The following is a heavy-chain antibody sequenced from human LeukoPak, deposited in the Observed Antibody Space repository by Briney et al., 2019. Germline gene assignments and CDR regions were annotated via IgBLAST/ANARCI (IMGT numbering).Heavy chain of an antibody. V-gene: IGHV4-34*01. J-gene: IGHJ4*02. CDR2: INHSGST. Sequence: SETLSLTYAVYGGSFSGYYWSWIRQPPGKGLEWIGEINHSGSTNYNPSLKSRVTISVDTSKNQFSLKLSSVTAADTAVYYCARREHSSGWDLRYYFDYWGQGTLVTVSS. CDR3: ARREHSSGWDLRYYFDY. CDR1: GGSFSGYY. D-gene: IGHD6-19*01.